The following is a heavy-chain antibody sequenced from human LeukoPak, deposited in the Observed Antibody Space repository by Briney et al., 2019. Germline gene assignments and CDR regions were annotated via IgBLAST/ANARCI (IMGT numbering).Heavy chain of an antibody. J-gene: IGHJ4*02. CDR3: ARDSQYYYGSGGDLDY. CDR2: ISYDGSNK. CDR1: GFTFSSYA. Sequence: GRSLRLSCAASGFTFSSYAMHWVRQAPGKGLEWVAVISYDGSNKYYADSVKGRFTISRDNSKNTLYLQMNSLRAEDTAVYHCARDSQYYYGSGGDLDYWGQGTLVTASS. V-gene: IGHV3-30*04. D-gene: IGHD3-10*01.